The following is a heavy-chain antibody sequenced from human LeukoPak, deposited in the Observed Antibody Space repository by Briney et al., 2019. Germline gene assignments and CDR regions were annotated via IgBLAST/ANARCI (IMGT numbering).Heavy chain of an antibody. Sequence: GESLKISCKGSGYSLTSYWIGWVRQIPGKGLEWMGIIYPGDSDTRYSPSFQGQVTISADKSISTAYLQWSSLKASDTAMYYCARIESNGYYYMDVWGKGTTVTISS. CDR2: IYPGDSDT. V-gene: IGHV5-51*01. CDR1: GYSLTSYW. J-gene: IGHJ6*03. D-gene: IGHD4-11*01. CDR3: ARIESNGYYYMDV.